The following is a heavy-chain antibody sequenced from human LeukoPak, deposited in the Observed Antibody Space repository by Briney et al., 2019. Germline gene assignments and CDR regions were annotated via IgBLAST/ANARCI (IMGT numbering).Heavy chain of an antibody. CDR3: ARALGRAYHTGFEY. J-gene: IGHJ4*02. V-gene: IGHV3-30*04. D-gene: IGHD3-16*01. CDR1: GFSFSDYA. CDR2: MSYDESNK. Sequence: GGSLRLSCASSGFSFSDYAMHWVRQAPGQGLEWVTVMSYDESNKNYADSVKGRFTISRDISKNTLYLQMNSLRPEDTAVYYCARALGRAYHTGFEYWGQGTLVTVSS.